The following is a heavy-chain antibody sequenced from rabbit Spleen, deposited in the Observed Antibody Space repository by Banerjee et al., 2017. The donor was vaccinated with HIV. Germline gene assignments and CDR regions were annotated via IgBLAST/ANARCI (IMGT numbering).Heavy chain of an antibody. CDR3: ARDTSSSFSSYGMDL. V-gene: IGHV1S40*01. CDR2: IYGGGSGST. J-gene: IGHJ6*01. D-gene: IGHD1-1*01. CDR1: GFSFSSGAY. Sequence: QSLEESGGDLVKPGASLTLTCTASGFSFSSGAYLCWVRQAPGKGLEWIACIYGGGSGSTCYANWAKGRFTISKTSSTTVTLQMTSLTAADTATYFCARDTSSSFSSYGMDLWGQGTLVTVS.